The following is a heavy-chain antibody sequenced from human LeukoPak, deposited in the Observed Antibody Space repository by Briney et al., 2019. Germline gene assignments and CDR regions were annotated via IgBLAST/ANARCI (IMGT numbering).Heavy chain of an antibody. V-gene: IGHV1-8*01. D-gene: IGHD3-16*01. CDR3: ARDRKGGYMDV. CDR1: GYTFTSYG. J-gene: IGHJ6*03. CDR2: MNPNSGNT. Sequence: ASVKVSCKASGYTFTSYGINWVRQATGQGLEWMGWMNPNSGNTGCAQKFQGRVTMTRNTSISTAYMELSSLRYEDTAVYYCARDRKGGYMDVWGKGTTVTVSS.